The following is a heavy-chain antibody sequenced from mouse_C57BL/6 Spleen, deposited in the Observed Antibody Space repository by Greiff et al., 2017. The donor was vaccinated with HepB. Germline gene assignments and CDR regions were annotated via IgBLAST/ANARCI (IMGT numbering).Heavy chain of an antibody. Sequence: QVHVKQSGAELVKPGASVKISCKASGYAFSSYWMNWVKQRPGKGLEWIGQIYPGDGDTNYNGKFKGKATLTADKSSSTAYMQLSSLTSEDSAVYFCARGGGSSYDFDYWGQGTTLTVSS. V-gene: IGHV1-80*01. CDR2: IYPGDGDT. J-gene: IGHJ2*01. CDR1: GYAFSSYW. CDR3: ARGGGSSYDFDY. D-gene: IGHD1-1*01.